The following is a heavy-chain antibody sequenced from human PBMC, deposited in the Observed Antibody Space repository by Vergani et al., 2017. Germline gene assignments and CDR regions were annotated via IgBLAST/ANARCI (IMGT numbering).Heavy chain of an antibody. CDR1: GYTLGNYG. V-gene: IGHV1-18*01. J-gene: IGHJ6*03. CDR3: TTMGRGGGFPDYHYCMDV. D-gene: IGHD3-10*01. Sequence: QVQLVQSGDEVKKPGASMRVSCKASGYTLGNYGISWVRQAPGQGLEWMGWSSGSRGNAYHAQKFQGRITMTTETSTNTAYMDLRSLRYDDTATYYCTTMGRGGGFPDYHYCMDVWGKGTTVTVSS. CDR2: SSGSRGNA.